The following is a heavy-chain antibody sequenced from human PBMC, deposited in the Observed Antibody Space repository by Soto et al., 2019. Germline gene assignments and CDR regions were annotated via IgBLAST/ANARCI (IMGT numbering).Heavy chain of an antibody. J-gene: IGHJ4*01. Sequence: PXGSLRLSCAASGFDFSSYGIHWVRQAPGKGLEWVAAASYDGSETFYADSAKGRFTVSKEISKNTVFLQMNALRHEDTAVYFCARDSGWPILNFDNWGHGTPVTVSS. CDR1: GFDFSSYG. V-gene: IGHV3-30*03. D-gene: IGHD3-10*01. CDR2: ASYDGSET. CDR3: ARDSGWPILNFDN.